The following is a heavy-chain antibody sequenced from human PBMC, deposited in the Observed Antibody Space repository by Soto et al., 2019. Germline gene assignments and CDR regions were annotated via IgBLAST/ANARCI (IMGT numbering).Heavy chain of an antibody. J-gene: IGHJ5*02. Sequence: PSETLSLTCTVSGDSISSGVYYWSWIRQPPGKGLEWIGYIYFNGATYFNPSLKSRVTMSVDTSKNQFSLKVSSVTAADTAVYYCARYKDYKDSRTFGSWGPGTLVTVSS. V-gene: IGHV4-30-4*01. D-gene: IGHD3-16*01. CDR2: IYFNGAT. CDR3: ARYKDYKDSRTFGS. CDR1: GDSISSGVYY.